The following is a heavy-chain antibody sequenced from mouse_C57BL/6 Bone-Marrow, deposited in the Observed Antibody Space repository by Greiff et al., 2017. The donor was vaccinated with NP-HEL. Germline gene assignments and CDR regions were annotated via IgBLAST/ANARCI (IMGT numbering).Heavy chain of an antibody. J-gene: IGHJ2*01. CDR1: GYAFSSSW. CDR2: IYPGDGDT. D-gene: IGHD4-1*01. V-gene: IGHV1-82*01. Sequence: VQLQQSGPELVKPGASVKISCKASGYAFSSSWMNWVKQRPGKGLEWIGRIYPGDGDTNYNGKFKGKATLTADKSSSTAYMQLSSLTSEDSAVYFCARLWVGPLWYFDYWGQGTTLTVSS. CDR3: ARLWVGPLWYFDY.